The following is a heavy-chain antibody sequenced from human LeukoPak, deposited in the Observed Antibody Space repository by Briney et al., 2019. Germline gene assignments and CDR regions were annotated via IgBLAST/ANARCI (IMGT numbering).Heavy chain of an antibody. J-gene: IGHJ4*02. CDR3: AIVDAAMVSSFDY. V-gene: IGHV4-39*01. CDR2: IYYSGST. D-gene: IGHD5-18*01. CDR1: GGSISSSSYY. Sequence: SETLSLTCTVSGGSISSSSYYWGWIRQPPGKGLEWIGSIYYSGSTYYNPSLKSRVTISVDTSKNQFSLKLSSVTAADTAVYYCAIVDAAMVSSFDYWGQGTLVTVSS.